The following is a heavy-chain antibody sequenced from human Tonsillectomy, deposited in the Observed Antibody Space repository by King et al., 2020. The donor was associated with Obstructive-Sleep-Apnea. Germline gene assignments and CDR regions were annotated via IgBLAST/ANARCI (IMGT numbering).Heavy chain of an antibody. D-gene: IGHD1-26*01. CDR1: GFTFSTYS. CDR2: IVYDGNNQ. CDR3: AREDRVGATYFLDY. Sequence: VQLVESGGGVVQPGRSLRLSCAASGFTFSTYSMHWVRQAPGKGLEWVAVIVYDGNNQYYADSVKGRFTISIDNSKNTLFLQMNSLRSEDTAVYYCAREDRVGATYFLDYWGQGTLVTVSS. J-gene: IGHJ4*02. V-gene: IGHV3-30-3*01.